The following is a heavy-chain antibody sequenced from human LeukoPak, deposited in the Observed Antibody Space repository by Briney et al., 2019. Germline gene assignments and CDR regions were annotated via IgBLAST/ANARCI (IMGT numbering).Heavy chain of an antibody. CDR3: ARGNTILGVVIYWFDP. D-gene: IGHD3-3*01. V-gene: IGHV4-30-4*08. CDR1: GGSISSGDYY. CDR2: IYYSGST. J-gene: IGHJ5*02. Sequence: LSETLSLTCTVSGGSISSGDYYWSWICQPPGKGLEWIGYIYYSGSTYYNPSLKSRVTISVDTSKNQFSLKLSSVTAADTAVYYCARGNTILGVVIYWFDPWGQGTLVTVSS.